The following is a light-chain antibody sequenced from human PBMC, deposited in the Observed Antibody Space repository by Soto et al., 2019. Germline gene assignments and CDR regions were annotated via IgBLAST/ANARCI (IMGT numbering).Light chain of an antibody. CDR3: QQYGSSGT. J-gene: IGKJ1*01. CDR2: GAS. Sequence: EIVLTQSPGTLPLSPGERATLSCRACQSVSSSYLAWYQRKPGQAPRLLIHGASTRAAGISDRFGGSGSGTDFTLTISRLEPEDFAVYYCQQYGSSGTFGQGTKVDIK. CDR1: QSVSSSY. V-gene: IGKV3-20*01.